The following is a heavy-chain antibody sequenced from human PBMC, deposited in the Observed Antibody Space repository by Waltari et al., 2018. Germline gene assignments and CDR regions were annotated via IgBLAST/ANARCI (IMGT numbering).Heavy chain of an antibody. Sequence: QVQLAQSGAEVTKAGASVNVSCKASGFPFTDYWLHWVRQAPGQGLEWMGWINPNTGATSYAQDFQGRITLTSDTSVTSAYMELGRLGSDDTAVYYCARGVSYYNDRTKTDAFDIWGQGTIVTVSS. D-gene: IGHD3-22*01. CDR3: ARGVSYYNDRTKTDAFDI. J-gene: IGHJ3*02. V-gene: IGHV1-2*02. CDR2: INPNTGAT. CDR1: GFPFTDYW.